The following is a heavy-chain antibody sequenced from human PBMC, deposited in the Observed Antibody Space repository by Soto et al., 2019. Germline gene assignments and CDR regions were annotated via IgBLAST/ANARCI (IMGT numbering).Heavy chain of an antibody. Sequence: ASVKVSCKASGYTFTSYGISWVRQAPGQGLEWMGWISAYSGNTNYAQKLQGRVTMTTDASTSTAYMELRSLRSDDTAVYYCARDHSSGWYPDAFDIWGQGTMVTVSS. CDR2: ISAYSGNT. V-gene: IGHV1-18*04. CDR1: GYTFTSYG. CDR3: ARDHSSGWYPDAFDI. D-gene: IGHD6-19*01. J-gene: IGHJ3*02.